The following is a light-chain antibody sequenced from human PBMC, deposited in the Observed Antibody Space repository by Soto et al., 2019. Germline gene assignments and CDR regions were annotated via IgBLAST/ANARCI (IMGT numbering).Light chain of an antibody. Sequence: DIQMTQSPSSLSACAGDIFTISCGASQGIRNNLGWYQQKPGKAPKLLIFAASSLQSGVPSRFSGSRSGPDFTLTISSLQPEDFATYYCQQSYSSPPTFGQGTKVDI. CDR3: QQSYSSPPT. CDR2: AAS. CDR1: QGIRNN. J-gene: IGKJ1*01. V-gene: IGKV1-39*01.